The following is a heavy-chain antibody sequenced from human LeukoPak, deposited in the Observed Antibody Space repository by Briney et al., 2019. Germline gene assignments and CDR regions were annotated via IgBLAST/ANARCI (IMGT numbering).Heavy chain of an antibody. CDR3: SNDPEVSCYPGGFDI. CDR2: ISGSGGST. CDR1: GFTFSSYA. D-gene: IGHD1-14*01. V-gene: IGHV3-23*01. Sequence: GASLRLSCAASGFTFSSYAMSWVRQAPGKGLEWVSAISGSGGSTYYADSVKGGFTISRNNSKNTLYLQMNSLRAEDTAVYYCSNDPEVSCYPGGFDIWGQGTMVTVSS. J-gene: IGHJ3*02.